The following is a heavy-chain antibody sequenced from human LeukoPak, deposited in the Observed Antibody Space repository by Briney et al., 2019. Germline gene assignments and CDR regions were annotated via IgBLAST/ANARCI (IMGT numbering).Heavy chain of an antibody. CDR2: IRHDGSEK. CDR3: ARDNNIVVVVAAYYMDV. D-gene: IGHD2-15*01. V-gene: IGHV3-7*01. Sequence: GGSLRLSCAASGFTFSSYWMSWVRQAPGKGLEWVANIRHDGSEKYYVDSVKGRFTISRDNAKNSLYLQMNSLRAEDTAVYYCARDNNIVVVVAAYYMDVWGKGTTATVSS. J-gene: IGHJ6*03. CDR1: GFTFSSYW.